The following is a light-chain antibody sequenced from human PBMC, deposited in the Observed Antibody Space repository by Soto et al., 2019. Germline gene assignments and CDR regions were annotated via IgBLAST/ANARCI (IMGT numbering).Light chain of an antibody. J-gene: IGKJ1*01. CDR1: QSVSSS. CDR3: QQYNNWPET. Sequence: EIVITQSPVTLSVSPGKTATLSCRASQSVSSSLAWYQQKPGQAPRLLIYGASTRATGIPARFSGSGSGTELTITISSLKSEDFEVYYCQQYNNWPETFGQGTKVDIK. V-gene: IGKV3-15*01. CDR2: GAS.